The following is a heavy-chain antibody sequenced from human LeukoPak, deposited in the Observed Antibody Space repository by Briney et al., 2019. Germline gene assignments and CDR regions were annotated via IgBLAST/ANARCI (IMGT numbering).Heavy chain of an antibody. CDR2: IYYTGKT. CDR1: GASTSSGYYY. V-gene: IGHV4-31*03. Sequence: SETLSLTCSVSGASTSSGYYYWSYIRQHPGEGLEWIGNIYYTGKTFYNPSLKSRLVISIDTSKNQFSLKLSSVTDADTAIYYCATTLWYSFDYWGQGTLVTVSS. D-gene: IGHD3-10*01. J-gene: IGHJ4*02. CDR3: ATTLWYSFDY.